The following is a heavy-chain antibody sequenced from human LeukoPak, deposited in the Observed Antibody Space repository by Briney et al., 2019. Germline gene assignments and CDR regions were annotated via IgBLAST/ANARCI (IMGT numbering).Heavy chain of an antibody. D-gene: IGHD1-26*01. CDR1: GFTFNNYW. CDR3: ASTSGTYRFDP. J-gene: IGHJ5*02. V-gene: IGHV3-74*01. CDR2: INSDGSTT. Sequence: GGSLRLSCAASGFTFNNYWMHWVRQAPGKGLVWVSRINSDGSTTTYADSVKGRFTISIDNAKNILYLQMNSLRADDTAVYYCASTSGTYRFDPWGQGTLVTVSS.